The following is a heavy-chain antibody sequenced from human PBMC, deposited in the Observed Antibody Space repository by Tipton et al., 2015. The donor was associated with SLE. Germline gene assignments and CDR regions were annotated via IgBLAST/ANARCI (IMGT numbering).Heavy chain of an antibody. Sequence: TLSLTCAVSGFSISSGYYWGWIRQPPGKGLEWIGSIYYSGSTYYNPSLKSRVTISVDMSKNHFSLRLTSVTAADTAVYYCVRGGTVFGVVLNWFDPWGQGTLVTVSS. D-gene: IGHD3-3*01. CDR1: GFSISSGYY. V-gene: IGHV4-38-2*01. CDR2: IYYSGST. J-gene: IGHJ5*02. CDR3: VRGGTVFGVVLNWFDP.